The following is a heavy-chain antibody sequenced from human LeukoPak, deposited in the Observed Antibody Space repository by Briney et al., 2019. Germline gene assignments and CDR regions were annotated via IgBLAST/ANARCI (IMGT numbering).Heavy chain of an antibody. CDR3: ARDLGGPDY. CDR1: GFTFSSYA. J-gene: IGHJ4*02. Sequence: GGSLRLSCETSGFTFSSYAMNWIRQAPGKGLEWVSFISSDTPNKNYADSVKGRFTISRDNAKNSVYLQLNSLRAEDTAMYYCARDLGGPDYWGQGTLVTVSS. V-gene: IGHV3-21*01. CDR2: ISSDTPNK. D-gene: IGHD3-16*01.